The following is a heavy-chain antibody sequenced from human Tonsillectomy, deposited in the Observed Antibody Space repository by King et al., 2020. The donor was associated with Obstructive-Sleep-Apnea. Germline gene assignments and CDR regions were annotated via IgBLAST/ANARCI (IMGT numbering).Heavy chain of an antibody. Sequence: VQLVESGTEVKTPGASVKVSCKASGYTFSNYYIHWLRQAPGQGLEWMGMINPSGGTTTYPQKFQGRVTMTRDTSTNTVYMELSSLRSEDTAVYYCARGRSSGYDREDYWGQGTLVTVSS. CDR2: INPSGGTT. V-gene: IGHV1-46*01. D-gene: IGHD5-12*01. J-gene: IGHJ4*02. CDR3: ARGRSSGYDREDY. CDR1: GYTFSNYY.